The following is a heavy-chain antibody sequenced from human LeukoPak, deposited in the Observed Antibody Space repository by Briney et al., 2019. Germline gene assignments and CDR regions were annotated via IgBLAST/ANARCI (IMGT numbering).Heavy chain of an antibody. V-gene: IGHV4-34*01. CDR3: ARANDFWSGHLDY. CDR2: INAGGST. CDR1: GGFFRGHY. J-gene: IGHJ4*02. Sequence: PSETLSLTCAVYGGFFRGHYWTWIRQPPGKGLEWIGEINAGGSTNYNPSLKSRVTISVDTSKNQFSLKLSSVTAADTAVYYCARANDFWSGHLDYWGQGTLVTVSS. D-gene: IGHD3-3*01.